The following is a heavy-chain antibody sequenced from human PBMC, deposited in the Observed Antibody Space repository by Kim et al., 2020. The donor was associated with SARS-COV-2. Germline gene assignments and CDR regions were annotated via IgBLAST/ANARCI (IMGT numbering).Heavy chain of an antibody. CDR1: GGSMSNADYH. CDR3: ARFESGVLLRPFEI. CDR2: TSHRGST. Sequence: SETLSLTCTVSGGSMSNADYHWSWIRQPPGKGLEWIGYTSHRGSTNYNPSLKSRVVISADTSKRQFSLSLTSVTAADTAVYYCARFESGVLLRPFEIWGQGTMVTVSS. J-gene: IGHJ3*02. V-gene: IGHV4-30-4*01. D-gene: IGHD3-16*01.